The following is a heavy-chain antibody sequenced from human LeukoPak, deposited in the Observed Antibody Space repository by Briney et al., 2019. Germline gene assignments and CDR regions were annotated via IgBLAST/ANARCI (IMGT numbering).Heavy chain of an antibody. D-gene: IGHD1-20*01. CDR2: INPNSGGT. Sequence: ASVKVSCKASGYTFTGYYMNWVRQAPGQGLEWMGWINPNSGGTNYAQKFQGWVTITTDTSTSTAYMELSRLRSDQTTVHYCARGIAGTTFPDYWGQGTLV. CDR3: ARGIAGTTFPDY. CDR1: GYTFTGYY. J-gene: IGHJ4*02. V-gene: IGHV1-2*04.